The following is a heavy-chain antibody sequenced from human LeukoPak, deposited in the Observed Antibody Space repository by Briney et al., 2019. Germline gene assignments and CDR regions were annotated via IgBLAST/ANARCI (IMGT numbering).Heavy chain of an antibody. CDR3: APGSNWPGYFDN. V-gene: IGHV3-23*01. Sequence: PGGSLRLSCAASGFTFRNSVMSWVRQAPGKGLEWVSSITASGGSTYYADSVKGRFTVSRDNSKNTLYLQMNSLTVEDTAVYYCAPGSNWPGYFDNWGQGTLVTVSS. CDR1: GFTFRNSV. J-gene: IGHJ4*02. D-gene: IGHD1-26*01. CDR2: ITASGGST.